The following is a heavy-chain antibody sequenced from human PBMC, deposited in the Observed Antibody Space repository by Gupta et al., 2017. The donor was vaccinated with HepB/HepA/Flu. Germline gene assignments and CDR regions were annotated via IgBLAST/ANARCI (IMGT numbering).Heavy chain of an antibody. Sequence: QVQLVQSGAEVKKPGASVKVSCKASGYTFTSYDINWVRQATGQGLEWMGWMNPNSGNTGYAQKFQGRVTMTRNTSISTAYMELSSLRSEDTAVYYCARGGALKSSSWYRGFGYYYYGMDVWGQGTTVTVSS. CDR1: GYTFTSYD. J-gene: IGHJ6*02. CDR2: MNPNSGNT. D-gene: IGHD6-13*01. V-gene: IGHV1-8*01. CDR3: ARGGALKSSSWYRGFGYYYYGMDV.